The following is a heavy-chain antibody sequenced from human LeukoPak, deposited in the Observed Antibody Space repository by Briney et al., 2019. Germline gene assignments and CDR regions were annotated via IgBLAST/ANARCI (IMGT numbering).Heavy chain of an antibody. CDR1: GFTFSSYA. V-gene: IGHV3-23*01. CDR3: AKDLEDSYYFDY. CDR2: ISGSGGST. Sequence: GGSLRLSCAASGFTFSSYAMSWVRQAPGKGLEWVSAISGSGGSTYYADSVKGWFTISRDNSKNTLYLQMNSLRAEDTAVYYCAKDLEDSYYFDYWGQGTLVTVSS. J-gene: IGHJ4*02. D-gene: IGHD1-1*01.